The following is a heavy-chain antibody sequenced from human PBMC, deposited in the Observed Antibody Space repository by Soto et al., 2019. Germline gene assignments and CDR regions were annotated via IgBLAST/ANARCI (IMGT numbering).Heavy chain of an antibody. V-gene: IGHV3-74*03. CDR2: LSSDGVGA. D-gene: IGHD3-16*01. CDR3: ARDLGGPDY. CDR1: GFSLSPYW. J-gene: IGHJ4*02. Sequence: GGSLRLSCADSGFSLSPYWMHWVRQVPGRGLEWVARLSSDGVGAAYADSVKGPFFISRDIARGTLSLQMNSLSADDTAVYYWARDLGGPDYWGQGTSVTVSS.